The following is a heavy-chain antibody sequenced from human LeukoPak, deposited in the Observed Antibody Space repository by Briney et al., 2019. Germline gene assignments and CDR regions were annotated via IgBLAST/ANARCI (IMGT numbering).Heavy chain of an antibody. CDR2: VANDEKTV. CDR1: GFTFTGHS. J-gene: IGHJ4*02. D-gene: IGHD1-26*01. Sequence: GGSLRLSCVASGFTFTGHSMHWVRQAPGKGLEGVAIVANDEKTVFYADSLKGRFTVSRDNSKNTVYLQMNSLRDEDTAIYYCAREKQSGGTPFDYWGQGSLVTVSS. V-gene: IGHV3-30*03. CDR3: AREKQSGGTPFDY.